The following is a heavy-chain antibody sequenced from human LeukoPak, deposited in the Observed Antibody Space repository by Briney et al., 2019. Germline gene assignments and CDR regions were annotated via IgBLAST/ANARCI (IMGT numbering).Heavy chain of an antibody. CDR2: MTGGGGAT. J-gene: IGHJ4*02. CDR1: GFTFSSYA. D-gene: IGHD3-10*01. Sequence: GGSLRLSCSASGFTFSSYAMSWVRQAPGKGLEWVSTMTGGGGATYYSDSVEGRFTISRDNSQNTLSLQINSLRVEDTALYYCARHHGFLWFGELFDHWGPGALVTVSS. V-gene: IGHV3-23*01. CDR3: ARHHGFLWFGELFDH.